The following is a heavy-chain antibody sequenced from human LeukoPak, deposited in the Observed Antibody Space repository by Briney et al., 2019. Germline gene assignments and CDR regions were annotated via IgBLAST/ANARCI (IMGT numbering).Heavy chain of an antibody. CDR1: GGSISSYY. V-gene: IGHV4-59*01. D-gene: IGHD3-22*01. Sequence: SETLSLTCTVSGGSISSYYWSWIRQPPGKGLEWIGYIYYSGSTNYNPSLKSRVTISVDTSKNQFSLKLSSVTAADTAVYYCARVSAWGSGYRLRIHNLDYWGQGTLVTVSS. CDR2: IYYSGST. J-gene: IGHJ4*02. CDR3: ARVSAWGSGYRLRIHNLDY.